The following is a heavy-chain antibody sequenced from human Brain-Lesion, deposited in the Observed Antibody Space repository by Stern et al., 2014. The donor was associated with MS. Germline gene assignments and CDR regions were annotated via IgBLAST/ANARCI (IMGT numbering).Heavy chain of an antibody. V-gene: IGHV4-61*02. D-gene: IGHD2-2*01. CDR3: ARGRVVPGFQYYATDV. CDR1: GGSISSGGYY. CDR2: IFNSGST. J-gene: IGHJ6*02. Sequence: VQLVESGPGLVKPSQTLSLSCTVSGGSISSGGYYWSWIRQPAGKGLEWIGRIFNSGSTSYKPSLQSWVTISIDTSKNQFSLRLNSMTAADTAVYYCARGRVVPGFQYYATDVWGQGTTVIVSS.